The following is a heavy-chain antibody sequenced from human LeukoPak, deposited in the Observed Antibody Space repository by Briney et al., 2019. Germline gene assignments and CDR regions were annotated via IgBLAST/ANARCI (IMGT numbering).Heavy chain of an antibody. CDR1: GGSISSGSYY. Sequence: SQTLSLTCTVSGGSISSGSYYWSWIRQPPGKGLEWIGEINHSGSTNYNPSLKSRVTISVDTSKNQFSLKLSSVTAADTAVYYCARDKYHPLLFDPWGQGTLVTVSS. CDR3: ARDKYHPLLFDP. V-gene: IGHV4-39*07. D-gene: IGHD2-2*01. CDR2: INHSGST. J-gene: IGHJ5*02.